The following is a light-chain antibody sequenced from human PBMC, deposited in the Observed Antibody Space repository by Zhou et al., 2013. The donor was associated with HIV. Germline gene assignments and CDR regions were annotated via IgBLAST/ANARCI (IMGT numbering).Light chain of an antibody. CDR1: QSISSY. V-gene: IGKV3-11*01. J-gene: IGKJ4*01. CDR3: QQRSSWPLT. CDR2: DAS. Sequence: EILLTQSPGTLSLSPGERATLSCRASQSISSYIAWYQQKPGQAPRLLIYDASKRATGIPARFSGSGSATDFTLTITSLEPEDFAFYFCQQRSSWPLTFGGGTNVEIK.